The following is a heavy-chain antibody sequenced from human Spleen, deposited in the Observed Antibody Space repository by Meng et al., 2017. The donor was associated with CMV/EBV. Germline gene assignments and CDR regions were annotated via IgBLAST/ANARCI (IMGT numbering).Heavy chain of an antibody. J-gene: IGHJ4*02. D-gene: IGHD1-1*01. CDR3: GMERVN. CDR1: GGSLSPYY. V-gene: IGHV4-34*01. CDR2: ISHGGIT. Sequence: QVQLQQWGAGLLNSSETLSLTCAVYGGSLSPYYWTWIRQIPGKGLEWIGEISHGGITNYNPSLKSRVSLSIDTSKNQFSLKLSSVTAADTAVYYCGMERVNWGQGMLVTVSS.